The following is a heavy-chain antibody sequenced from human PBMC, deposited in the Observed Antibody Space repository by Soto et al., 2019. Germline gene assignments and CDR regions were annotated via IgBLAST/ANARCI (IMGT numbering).Heavy chain of an antibody. CDR1: GGSMSSYY. J-gene: IGHJ4*02. CDR3: ARAAVVYGDYDY. Sequence: SXTLSLTCTVSGGSMSSYYWSWIRQPPGKGLEWIGYIYYSGSTNYNPSLKSRVTISVDTSKNQFSLKLSSVTAADTAVYYCARAAVVYGDYDYWGQGTLVTVSS. D-gene: IGHD4-17*01. CDR2: IYYSGST. V-gene: IGHV4-59*01.